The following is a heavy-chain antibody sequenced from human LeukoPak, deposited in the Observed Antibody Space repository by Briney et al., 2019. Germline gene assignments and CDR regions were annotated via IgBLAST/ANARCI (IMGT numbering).Heavy chain of an antibody. CDR1: GGSISSSSYY. D-gene: IGHD6-6*01. Sequence: PSETLSLTCTVSGGSISSSSYYWGWIRQPPGKGLEWIGSIYYSGSTYYNPSLKSRVTISVDTSKNQFSLKLSSVTAADTAVYYCATHSSSSPFDYWGQGTLVTVSS. CDR2: IYYSGST. V-gene: IGHV4-39*01. J-gene: IGHJ4*02. CDR3: ATHSSSSPFDY.